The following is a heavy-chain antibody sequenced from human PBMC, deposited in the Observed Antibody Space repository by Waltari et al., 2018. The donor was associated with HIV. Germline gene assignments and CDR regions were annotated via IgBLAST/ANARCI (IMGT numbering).Heavy chain of an antibody. CDR3: ARAPPYSTRWFYDAFDI. CDR2: ISYDGSDE. D-gene: IGHD6-13*01. J-gene: IGHJ3*02. Sequence: QVQLVESGGGVVQPGRSLRLSCAASGFIFSTYAVHWARQAPGEGLEWVALISYDGSDESYADSVKGRFTISRDNSKNTLYLQMNSLRAEDTAVYYCARAPPYSTRWFYDAFDIWGQVTMVTVSS. V-gene: IGHV3-30*01. CDR1: GFIFSTYA.